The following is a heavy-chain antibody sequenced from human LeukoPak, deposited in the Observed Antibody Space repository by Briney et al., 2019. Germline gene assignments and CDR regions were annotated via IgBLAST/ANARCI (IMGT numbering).Heavy chain of an antibody. J-gene: IGHJ6*03. CDR3: ARGDLDYYYYMDV. CDR2: IYYSGST. CDR1: GGSISSYY. V-gene: IGHV4-59*01. Sequence: SETLSLTCTVSGGSISSYYWSWIRHPPGEGLEWIGYIYYSGSTNYNPSLKSRVTISVDTSKNQLSLKLRSVTAADTAVYYCARGDLDYYYYMDVWGKGTTLTISS.